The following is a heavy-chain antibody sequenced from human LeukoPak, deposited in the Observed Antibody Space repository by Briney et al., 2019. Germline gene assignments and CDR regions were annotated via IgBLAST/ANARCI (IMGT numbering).Heavy chain of an antibody. V-gene: IGHV1-18*04. J-gene: IGHJ5*02. Sequence: ASVKVSCKASGYTFTSYGISWVRQAPGQGLEWMGWISAYNGNTNYAQKLQGRVTMTTDTSTSTAYMELRSLRSDDTAAYYCARALNYDILTGYSNWFDPWGQGTLVTVSS. CDR1: GYTFTSYG. CDR2: ISAYNGNT. D-gene: IGHD3-9*01. CDR3: ARALNYDILTGYSNWFDP.